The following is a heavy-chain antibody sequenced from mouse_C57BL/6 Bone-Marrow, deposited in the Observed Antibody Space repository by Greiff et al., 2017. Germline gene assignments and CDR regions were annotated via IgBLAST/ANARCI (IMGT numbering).Heavy chain of an antibody. V-gene: IGHV1-19*01. J-gene: IGHJ1*03. CDR1: GYTFTDYY. D-gene: IGHD1-1*01. CDR3: ARWGYYYGSSYCDV. CDR2: INPYNGGT. Sequence: EVQLQQSGPVLVKPGASVKMSCKASGYTFTDYYMNWVKQSHGKSLEWIGVINPYNGGTSYNQKFKGKATLTVDKSSSTAYMELNSRTSDDAAVYYCARWGYYYGSSYCDVWGTGTTVTVSS.